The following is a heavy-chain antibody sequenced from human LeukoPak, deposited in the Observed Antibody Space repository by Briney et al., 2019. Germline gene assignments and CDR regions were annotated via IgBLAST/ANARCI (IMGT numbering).Heavy chain of an antibody. CDR2: INPSDGTT. D-gene: IGHD3-22*01. Sequence: ASVKVSFKASGSTFTSHYTHWVRQAPGEGPQWMGIINPSDGTTSYAPKFQGRVTMTRDTSTSTVYMELRSLRSEDTAMYYCARSRSGYLVYWGQGTLLTVSS. CDR3: ARSRSGYLVY. CDR1: GSTFTSHY. J-gene: IGHJ4*02. V-gene: IGHV1-46*01.